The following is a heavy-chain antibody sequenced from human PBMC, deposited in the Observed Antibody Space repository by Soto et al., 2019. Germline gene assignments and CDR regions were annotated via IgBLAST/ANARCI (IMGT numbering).Heavy chain of an antibody. Sequence: EVQLLESGGDLVQPGGSLRLSCAASGLTFSSYAMSWVRQAPGKGLEWVSVISGSGGYTDYADSVKGRFTISRDNSKNTLYLKMNSLRAEDTALYYCAKRFRGVLQTPGVDWGQGTLVTVPS. J-gene: IGHJ4*02. V-gene: IGHV3-23*01. CDR2: ISGSGGYT. CDR1: GLTFSSYA. D-gene: IGHD3-10*01. CDR3: AKRFRGVLQTPGVD.